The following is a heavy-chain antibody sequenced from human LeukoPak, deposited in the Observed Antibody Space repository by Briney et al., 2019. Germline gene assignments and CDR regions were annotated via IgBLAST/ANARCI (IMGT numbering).Heavy chain of an antibody. CDR3: ARAGDYGDYVGWFDP. CDR1: GYSINNVYY. D-gene: IGHD4-17*01. Sequence: SETLSLTCTVSGYSINNVYYWGWIRQPPGKGLEWIGTIYLSGSTYYNPSLKSRVTISIDTSKNQFSLKLTSVTAADTAVYYCARAGDYGDYVGWFDPWGQGTLVTVSS. V-gene: IGHV4-38-2*02. J-gene: IGHJ5*02. CDR2: IYLSGST.